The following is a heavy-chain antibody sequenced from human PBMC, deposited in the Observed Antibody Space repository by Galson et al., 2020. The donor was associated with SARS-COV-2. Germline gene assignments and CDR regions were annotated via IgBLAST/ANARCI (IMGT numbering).Heavy chain of an antibody. CDR1: GPSISSGSYS. D-gene: IGHD4-17*01. V-gene: IGHV4-30-2*01. CDR2: ISPSGGT. J-gene: IGHJ3*02. CDR3: ARLHYGEYAPEAFDI. Sequence: SETLSLTCAVSGPSISSGSYSWNWIRQPPGKGLEWVGYISPSGGTYYNPSLKSRVTISGGRSKNQFSLRLSSVTAADTAVYYCARLHYGEYAPEAFDIWGPGTRVTVAS.